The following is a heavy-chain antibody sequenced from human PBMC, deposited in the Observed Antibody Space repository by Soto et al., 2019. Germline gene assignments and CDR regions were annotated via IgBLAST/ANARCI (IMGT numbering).Heavy chain of an antibody. CDR2: IKQDGSEK. Sequence: GGSLRLSCAASGFTFSSYLMSWVRQAPGKGLEWVANIKQDGSEKYYVDSVKGRFTISRDNAKNSLYLQMNSLRAEDTAVYYCARAVQGYYYYYGMDVWGQGTTVTVSS. V-gene: IGHV3-7*03. J-gene: IGHJ6*02. CDR3: ARAVQGYYYYYGMDV. CDR1: GFTFSSYL.